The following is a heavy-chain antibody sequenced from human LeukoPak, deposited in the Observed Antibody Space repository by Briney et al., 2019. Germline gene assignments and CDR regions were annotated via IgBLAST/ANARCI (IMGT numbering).Heavy chain of an antibody. CDR3: ARGVRRGVRGVFDY. CDR1: GVSISSSNSY. V-gene: IGHV4-39*01. Sequence: PSETLSLTCTVSGVSISSSNSYWGWIRQPPGKGLEWIGSIYYSGNTYYNASLKSQVSISIDTSKNQFSLRLTSVTAADTAVYYCARGVRRGVRGVFDYWGQGTLVTVSS. CDR2: IYYSGNT. J-gene: IGHJ4*02. D-gene: IGHD3-10*01.